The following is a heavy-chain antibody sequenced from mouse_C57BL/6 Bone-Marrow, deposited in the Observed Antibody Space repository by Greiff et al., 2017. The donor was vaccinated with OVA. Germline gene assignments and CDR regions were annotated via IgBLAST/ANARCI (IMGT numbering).Heavy chain of an antibody. J-gene: IGHJ2*01. CDR3: ARDPRDYYVSSPYYFDY. CDR2: IDPSDSET. D-gene: IGHD1-1*01. V-gene: IGHV1-52*01. Sequence: QVQLQQPGAELVRPGSSVKLSCKASGYTFTSYWMHWVKQRPIQGLEWIGNIDPSDSETHYNQKFKDKATLTVDKSSSTSYMQLSSLTSEDSAVYYCARDPRDYYVSSPYYFDYWGQGTTLTVSS. CDR1: GYTFTSYW.